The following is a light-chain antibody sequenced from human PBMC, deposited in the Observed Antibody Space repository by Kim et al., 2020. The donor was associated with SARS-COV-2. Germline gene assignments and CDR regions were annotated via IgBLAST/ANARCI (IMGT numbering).Light chain of an antibody. CDR2: DAS. V-gene: IGKV3D-15*01. J-gene: IGKJ2*01. CDR3: QQYESWPPGYT. CDR1: QSFGIH. Sequence: EIVMTQSPLTLSVSPGDRAALSCRASQSFGIHLAWYQQKPGQAPRLLIYDASTRAAGIPARFSGSGSATDFTLTITSLQSEDSAIYYCQQYESWPPGYTLRRGTKLEI.